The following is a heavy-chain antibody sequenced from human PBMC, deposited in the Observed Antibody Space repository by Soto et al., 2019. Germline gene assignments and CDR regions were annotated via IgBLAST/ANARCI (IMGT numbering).Heavy chain of an antibody. CDR3: AKDRIAARPSVFDY. J-gene: IGHJ4*02. CDR2: ISYDGSNK. CDR1: GFTFISYG. V-gene: IGHV3-30*18. Sequence: PGGSLRLSCAASGFTFISYGMHWVRQAPGKGLEWVAVISYDGSNKYYADSVKGRFTISRDNSKNTLYLQMNSLRAEDTAVYYCAKDRIAARPSVFDYWGQGALVTVS. D-gene: IGHD6-6*01.